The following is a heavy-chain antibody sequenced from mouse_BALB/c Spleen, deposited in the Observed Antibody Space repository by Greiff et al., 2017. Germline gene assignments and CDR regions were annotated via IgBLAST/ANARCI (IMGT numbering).Heavy chain of an antibody. CDR3: TRDEDGGV. J-gene: IGHJ1*01. CDR2: INPSNGGT. D-gene: IGHD2-3*01. V-gene: IGHV1S81*02. Sequence: VKLQQSGAELVKPGASVKLSCKASGYTFTSYYMYWVKQRPGQGLEWIGEINPSNGGTNFNEKFKSKATLTVDKSSSTAYMQLSSLTSEDSAVYYCTRDEDGGVWGAGTTVTVSS. CDR1: GYTFTSYY.